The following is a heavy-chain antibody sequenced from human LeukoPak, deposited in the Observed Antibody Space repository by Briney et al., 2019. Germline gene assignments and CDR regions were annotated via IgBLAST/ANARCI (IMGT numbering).Heavy chain of an antibody. D-gene: IGHD5-18*01. CDR3: ARRGYTSGLDY. Sequence: GGSLRLSCAASRFTFSSFEMNWVRQAPGKGLEWVSYISSSGRTKYYADSVKGRFTISRDNAKNSLYLQVNSLRAEDTAVYYCARRGYTSGLDYWGQGTLVTVSS. CDR2: ISSSGRTK. CDR1: RFTFSSFE. J-gene: IGHJ4*02. V-gene: IGHV3-48*03.